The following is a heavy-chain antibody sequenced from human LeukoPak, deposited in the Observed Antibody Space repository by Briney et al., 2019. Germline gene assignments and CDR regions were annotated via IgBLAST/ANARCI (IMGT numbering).Heavy chain of an antibody. CDR1: GYTFTSYS. CDR2: ISAYNGNT. D-gene: IGHD1-26*01. Sequence: ASVKVSCKASGYTFTSYSITWVRQAPGQGLEWMGWISAYNGNTNYAQKLQGRVTMTTDTSTSTAYMELRSLRSDDTAVYYCARVLLEWEPPGDWGQGTLVTVSS. J-gene: IGHJ4*02. V-gene: IGHV1-18*01. CDR3: ARVLLEWEPPGD.